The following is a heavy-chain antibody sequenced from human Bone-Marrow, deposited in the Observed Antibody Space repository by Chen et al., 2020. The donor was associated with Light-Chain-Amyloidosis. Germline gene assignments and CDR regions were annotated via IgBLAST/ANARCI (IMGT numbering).Heavy chain of an antibody. CDR3: ARDRGADFGDYGGGWFGP. V-gene: IGHV4-39*07. CDR2: FYHTGIT. Sequence: QMHLHESGPGLVKPSETLSLTCSLSGGPITSDDHYWAWIRQPPGKGLAWIGSFYHTGITYYNPSLRSRVTISLDTSKKQISLNLTSVTAADTAVYYCARDRGADFGDYGGGWFGPWGQGALVSVSS. CDR1: GGPITSDDHY. J-gene: IGHJ5*02. D-gene: IGHD4-17*01.